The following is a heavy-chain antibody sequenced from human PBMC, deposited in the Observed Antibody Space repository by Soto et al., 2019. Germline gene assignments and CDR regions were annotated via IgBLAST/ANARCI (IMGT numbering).Heavy chain of an antibody. CDR3: ARGPPLLW. Sequence: LSLTCAVSGGSISSGGYSWSWIRQPPGKGLECIGYIYHSGSTYYNPSLKSRVTISVDRSKNQFSLKLSSVTAADTAVYYCARGPPLLWWSQGTLVTVSS. CDR1: GGSISSGGYS. CDR2: IYHSGST. D-gene: IGHD2-21*01. J-gene: IGHJ4*02. V-gene: IGHV4-30-2*01.